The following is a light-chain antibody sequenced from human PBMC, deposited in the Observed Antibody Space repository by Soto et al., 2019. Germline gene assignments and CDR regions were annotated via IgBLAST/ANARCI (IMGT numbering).Light chain of an antibody. CDR1: QGIVRW. J-gene: IGKJ1*01. CDR2: DAS. CDR3: QHYYGFSRT. Sequence: DIQMTQSPSTLSASVGDKVTITCRASQGIVRWLAWYQQKPGKAPKLLIYDASSLESGVPSRFSGSGAGTEFTLTSNSLQPDDFATYYCQHYYGFSRTFGQGTKVEIK. V-gene: IGKV1-5*01.